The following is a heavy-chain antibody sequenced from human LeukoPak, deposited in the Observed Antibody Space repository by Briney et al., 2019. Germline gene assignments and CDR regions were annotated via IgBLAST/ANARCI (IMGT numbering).Heavy chain of an antibody. CDR1: GFTFSSYS. CDR3: ARDEEYSSGWYHADY. D-gene: IGHD6-19*01. CDR2: ISSSSSYI. V-gene: IGHV3-21*01. J-gene: IGHJ4*02. Sequence: GGSLRLSCAASGFTFSSYSMNWVRQAPGKGLEWVSSISSSSSYIYYADSVKGRFTISRDNAKNSLYLQMKSLRAEDTAVYYCARDEEYSSGWYHADYWGQGTLVTVSS.